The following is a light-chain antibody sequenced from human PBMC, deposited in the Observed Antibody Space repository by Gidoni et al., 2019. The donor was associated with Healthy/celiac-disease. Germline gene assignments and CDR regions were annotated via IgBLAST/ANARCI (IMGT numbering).Light chain of an antibody. J-gene: IGKJ2*02. Sequence: IVMTLSLLSLPVTPGEPAYISCRSSQRILHSNGDNYLDWYLQKPGQYPQLLIYLGSNRDYGVHDRFRGSGSGKDFTLKISRVEAEEVGVYKCMQAIKTPCIFGQGTKLEIK. CDR3: MQAIKTPCI. CDR2: LGS. CDR1: QRILHSNGDNY. V-gene: IGKV2-28*01.